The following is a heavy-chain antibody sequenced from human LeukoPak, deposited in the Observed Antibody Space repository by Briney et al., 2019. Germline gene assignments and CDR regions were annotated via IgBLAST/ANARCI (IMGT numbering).Heavy chain of an antibody. V-gene: IGHV3-11*05. J-gene: IGHJ4*02. CDR2: ISGSSTYT. CDR1: GFTFSDYY. CDR3: ARDCTSTSCYVFDY. D-gene: IGHD2-2*01. Sequence: GGSLRLSCAASGFTFSDYYMRCIRQAPGKGLEWVSYISGSSTYTNYAESVKGRFTISRDNAKNLLYLQMNSLRAEDTAVYLCARDCTSTSCYVFDYWGQGTLVSVSS.